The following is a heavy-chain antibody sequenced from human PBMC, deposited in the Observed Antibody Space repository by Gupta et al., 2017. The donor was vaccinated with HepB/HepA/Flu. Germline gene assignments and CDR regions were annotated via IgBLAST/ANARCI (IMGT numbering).Heavy chain of an antibody. D-gene: IGHD5-12*01. CDR2: FDPEDDET. CDR3: ATAPSQYSGYEKGGDY. CDR1: DYTLTDLS. J-gene: IGHJ4*02. Sequence: QLFQSAAQAKKPGCSVKVSSNVSDYTLTDLSMHWVRQAPGKGLEWMGGFDPEDDETIYEQKFQGRVTMNEDTSTDTAYMELSSLRSEDTAVYYCATAPSQYSGYEKGGDYWGQGTLVTVSS. V-gene: IGHV1-24*01.